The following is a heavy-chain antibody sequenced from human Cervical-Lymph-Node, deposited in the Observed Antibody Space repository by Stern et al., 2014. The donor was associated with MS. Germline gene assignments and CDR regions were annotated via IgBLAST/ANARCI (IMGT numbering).Heavy chain of an antibody. V-gene: IGHV3-30*18. CDR2: ISYDGRNT. Sequence: VQLVESGGGVVQPGRSLRLSCAASGFTFSSFGMHWVRQAPGKGLEWVALISYDGRNTYYADSVKGRFTISRDKYKKTQFLQMNTLRAEDTAVYFCAKDYTARAGFGGDYFFLGMDVWGQGTTVTVSS. CDR3: AKDYTARAGFGGDYFFLGMDV. D-gene: IGHD3-16*01. CDR1: GFTFSSFG. J-gene: IGHJ6*01.